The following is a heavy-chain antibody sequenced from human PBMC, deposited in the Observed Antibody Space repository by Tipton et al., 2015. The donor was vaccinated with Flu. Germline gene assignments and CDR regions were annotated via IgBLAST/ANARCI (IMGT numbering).Heavy chain of an antibody. CDR1: GYSFTSYW. CDR2: IYPGDSDT. D-gene: IGHD3-22*01. V-gene: IGHV5-51*01. CDR3: ARFYSYDSSGYYSPYGLDV. Sequence: QLVQSGAEVKKPGESLKISCKGSGYSFTSYWIGWVRQMPGKGLEWMGIIYPGDSDTRYSPSFQGQVTISADKSISTAYLQWRSLKASDTAMYYCARFYSYDSSGYYSPYGLDVWGQGTTFPVSS. J-gene: IGHJ6*02.